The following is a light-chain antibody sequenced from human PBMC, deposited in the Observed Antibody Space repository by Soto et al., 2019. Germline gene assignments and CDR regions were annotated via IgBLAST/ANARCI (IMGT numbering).Light chain of an antibody. CDR1: SSDVGSYKF. Sequence: QSVLTQPASVSGSPGQSITISCTGTSSDVGSYKFVSWYQQHPGKAPKLMIYEGSKRPSGVSNRFSGSKSGNTASLTISGLQAEDEADYYCCSYAGSRTLVFGGGTQVTVL. CDR3: CSYAGSRTLV. V-gene: IGLV2-23*01. J-gene: IGLJ2*01. CDR2: EGS.